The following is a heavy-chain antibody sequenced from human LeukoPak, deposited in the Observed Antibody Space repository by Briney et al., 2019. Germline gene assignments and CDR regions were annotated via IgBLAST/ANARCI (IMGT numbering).Heavy chain of an antibody. J-gene: IGHJ6*03. CDR3: AKGDFYGSGRDYYYYMDV. CDR1: GFSFSSYA. D-gene: IGHD3-10*01. Sequence: GGSLRLSCATSGFSFSSYAMSWVRQAPGKGLEWVSAISGSGGRTYYADSVKGRFTISRDNSKNTLYLQMNSLRAEDTAVYNCAKGDFYGSGRDYYYYMDVWGKGTTVTISS. CDR2: ISGSGGRT. V-gene: IGHV3-23*01.